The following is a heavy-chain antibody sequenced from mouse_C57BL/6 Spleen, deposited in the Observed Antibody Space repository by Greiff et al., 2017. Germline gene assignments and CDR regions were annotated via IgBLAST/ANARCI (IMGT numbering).Heavy chain of an antibody. J-gene: IGHJ1*03. V-gene: IGHV3-6*01. CDR2: ISYDGSN. CDR3: ARVLRGYFDV. Sequence: VQLQQSGPGLVKPSQSLSLTCSVTGYSITSGYYWNWIRQFPGNKLEWMGYISYDGSNNYNPSLKNRISITRDTSKNQFFLKLNSVTTEDTATYYCARVLRGYFDVWGTGTTVTVSS. CDR1: GYSITSGYY. D-gene: IGHD1-1*01.